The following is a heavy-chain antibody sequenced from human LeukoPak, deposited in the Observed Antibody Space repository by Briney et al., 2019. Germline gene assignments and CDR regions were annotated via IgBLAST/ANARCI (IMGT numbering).Heavy chain of an antibody. CDR2: INPNSGGT. CDR1: GYTFTGYY. D-gene: IGHD5-18*01. J-gene: IGHJ3*02. V-gene: IGHV1-2*02. Sequence: ASVKVSCKASGYTFTGYYMHWVRQAPGQGLEWMGWINPNSGGTNYAQKFQGRVTMTRGTSISTAYMELSRLRSDDTAVYYCATPRDTATTADAFDIWGQGTMVTVSS. CDR3: ATPRDTATTADAFDI.